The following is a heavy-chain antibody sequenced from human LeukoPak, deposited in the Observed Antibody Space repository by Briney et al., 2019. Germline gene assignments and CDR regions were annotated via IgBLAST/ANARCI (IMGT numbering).Heavy chain of an antibody. CDR3: AREAVFGKLWTGEIDAFDI. D-gene: IGHD3-10*01. CDR1: GFTFSSYW. J-gene: IGHJ3*02. V-gene: IGHV3-74*01. CDR2: INSDGSST. Sequence: GGSLRLSCAASGFTFSSYWMHWVRQAPGKGLVWVSRINSDGSSTSYADSVKGRFTISRDNAKNTLYLQMNSLRAEDTAVYYCAREAVFGKLWTGEIDAFDIWGQGTMVTVSS.